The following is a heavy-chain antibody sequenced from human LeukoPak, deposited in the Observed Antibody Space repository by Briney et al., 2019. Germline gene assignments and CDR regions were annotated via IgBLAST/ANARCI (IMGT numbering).Heavy chain of an antibody. Sequence: GGSLRLSCAASGFNFIDYSMNWVGQAPGKGLEWISYIGISSGNTKYADSVKGRFTISRDKARNSLYLQMNSLRVEDTAMYYCARDHRYAFDNWGHGTLVTVSS. CDR1: GFNFIDYS. CDR2: IGISSGNT. CDR3: ARDHRYAFDN. D-gene: IGHD5-12*01. J-gene: IGHJ4*01. V-gene: IGHV3-48*01.